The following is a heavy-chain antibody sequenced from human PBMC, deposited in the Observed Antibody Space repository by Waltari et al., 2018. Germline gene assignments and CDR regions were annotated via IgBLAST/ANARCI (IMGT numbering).Heavy chain of an antibody. D-gene: IGHD6-19*01. V-gene: IGHV3-7*01. J-gene: IGHJ5*02. CDR1: GFTFSSYW. Sequence: EVQLVESGGGLVQPGGSLRLSCAASGFTFSSYWMSWVRQAPGKGLEWVANIKQEGREKYSVDAVKGRFTISRDNAKNSLYLQMNSLRAEDTAVYYCARDRVAGPFDPWGQGTLVTVSS. CDR2: IKQEGREK. CDR3: ARDRVAGPFDP.